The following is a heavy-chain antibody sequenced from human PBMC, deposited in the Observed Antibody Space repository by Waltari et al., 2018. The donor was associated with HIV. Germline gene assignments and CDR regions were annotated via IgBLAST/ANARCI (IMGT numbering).Heavy chain of an antibody. Sequence: QVQLVQSGAEVKKPGASVKVSCKASGYTFPSYDINWVRQATGQGLEWMGWMNPNSGNTGYAQKFQGRVTMTRNTSISTAYMELSSLRSEDTAVYYCARDSGGSGSYYGWFDPWGQGTLVTVSS. CDR3: ARDSGGSGSYYGWFDP. J-gene: IGHJ5*02. D-gene: IGHD1-26*01. CDR1: GYTFPSYD. V-gene: IGHV1-8*01. CDR2: MNPNSGNT.